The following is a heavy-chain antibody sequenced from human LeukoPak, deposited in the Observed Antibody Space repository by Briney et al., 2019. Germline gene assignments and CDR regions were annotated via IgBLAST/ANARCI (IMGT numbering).Heavy chain of an antibody. CDR1: GGSFRGYS. D-gene: IGHD5-24*01. Sequence: SETLSLTCAVYGGSFRGYSWNWIRQPPGKVLEWIGEINHSGRAKYNPSLKSRVTISVETSNNAFSLKVSSVTAADTAVYYCAAELDGYKTFDQWGQGTLVTVSS. V-gene: IGHV4-34*01. J-gene: IGHJ4*02. CDR3: AAELDGYKTFDQ. CDR2: INHSGRA.